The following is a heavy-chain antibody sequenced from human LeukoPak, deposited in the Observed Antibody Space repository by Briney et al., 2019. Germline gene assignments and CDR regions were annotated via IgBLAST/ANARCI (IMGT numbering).Heavy chain of an antibody. Sequence: GGSLRLSCAASGFTFRSYGIHWVRQAPGKGLEWVACISFDGSNTYYVDSVKGRFTISRDNSKNTLYLQMNSLRAEDTAVYYCARDLRPLWFGEEGGMDVWGQGTTVTVSS. CDR2: ISFDGSNT. CDR1: GFTFRSYG. J-gene: IGHJ6*02. V-gene: IGHV3-30*03. CDR3: ARDLRPLWFGEEGGMDV. D-gene: IGHD3-10*01.